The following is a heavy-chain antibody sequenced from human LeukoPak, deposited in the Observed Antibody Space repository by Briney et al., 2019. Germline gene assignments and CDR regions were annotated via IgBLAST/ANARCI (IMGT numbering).Heavy chain of an antibody. CDR2: IYYSGST. Sequence: PSETLSLTCTVSGGSISSSSYYWGWIRQPPGKGLEWIGSIYYSGSTCYNPSLKSRVTISVDTSKNQFSLKLSSVTAADTAVYYCARHYGSGSSLFDYWGQGTLVTVSS. J-gene: IGHJ4*02. V-gene: IGHV4-39*01. CDR1: GGSISSSSYY. CDR3: ARHYGSGSSLFDY. D-gene: IGHD3-10*01.